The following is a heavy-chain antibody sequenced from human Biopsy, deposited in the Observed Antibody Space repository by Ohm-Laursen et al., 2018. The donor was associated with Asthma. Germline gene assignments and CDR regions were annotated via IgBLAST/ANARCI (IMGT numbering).Heavy chain of an antibody. J-gene: IGHJ6*02. Sequence: ASVKVSCKASGYTFIHYAIHWVRQAPGQRLEWMGWINAGNGNTKYSENFQGRVTMTRDTSISTAYMELSSLRSDDTAVYFCARAVDYSHYYGIDVWGQGTTVTVS. D-gene: IGHD3-10*01. V-gene: IGHV1-3*01. CDR1: GYTFIHYA. CDR2: INAGNGNT. CDR3: ARAVDYSHYYGIDV.